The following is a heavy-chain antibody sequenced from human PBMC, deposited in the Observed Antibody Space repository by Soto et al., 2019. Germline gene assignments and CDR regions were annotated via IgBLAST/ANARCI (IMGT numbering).Heavy chain of an antibody. Sequence: ASVKVSCKASGYTFTSYDINWVRQATGQGLEWMGWMNPNSGNTGYAQKFQGRVTMTRNTSISTAYMELSSLRSEDTAVYYCARDTGRVGDIVVVPAARRGYYYYYGMDVWGQGTTVTVSS. CDR3: ARDTGRVGDIVVVPAARRGYYYYYGMDV. J-gene: IGHJ6*02. CDR2: MNPNSGNT. V-gene: IGHV1-8*01. D-gene: IGHD2-2*01. CDR1: GYTFTSYD.